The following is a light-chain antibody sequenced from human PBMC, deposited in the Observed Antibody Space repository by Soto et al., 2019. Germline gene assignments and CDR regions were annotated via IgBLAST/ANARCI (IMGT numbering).Light chain of an antibody. J-gene: IGKJ2*01. CDR3: QQYGTSPPEYT. CDR1: QSVSASF. CDR2: GAS. V-gene: IGKV3-20*01. Sequence: EIVLTQSPGTLSLSPGERATLSCRASQSVSASFLAWYQQKPGQAPRLLIYGASSRATGIPDRFSGGGSEAVFTLTISRLEPEDFAVYYCQQYGTSPPEYTFGQGTKLEIK.